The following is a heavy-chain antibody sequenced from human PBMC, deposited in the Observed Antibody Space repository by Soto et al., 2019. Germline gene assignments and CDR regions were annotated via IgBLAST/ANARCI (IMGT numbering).Heavy chain of an antibody. CDR1: GYAFTSYD. J-gene: IGHJ4*02. V-gene: IGHV1-8*01. CDR3: ARSFYYGSGTNMGRFDY. D-gene: IGHD3-10*01. CDR2: MNPNSGNT. Sequence: ASVKVSCKASGYAFTSYDINWVRQATGQGLEWMGWMNPNSGNTGYAQKFQGRVTMTRNTSISTAYMELSSLRSEDTAVYYCARSFYYGSGTNMGRFDYWGQGTLVTVSS.